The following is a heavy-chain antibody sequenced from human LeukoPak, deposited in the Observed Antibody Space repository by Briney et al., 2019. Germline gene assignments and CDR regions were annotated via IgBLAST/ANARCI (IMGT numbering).Heavy chain of an antibody. V-gene: IGHV3-21*06. CDR3: ARDHGIPGSGSYRFDY. CDR2: ISSSSSYI. CDR1: GFTFSSYS. D-gene: IGHD3-10*01. Sequence: GGSLRLSCAPSGFTFSSYSMNWVRQAPGKGLEWVSAISSSSSYIYYADSVKGRFTISRDYAKNLLYLQMNSLRIEDTAVYYCARDHGIPGSGSYRFDYWGHGTLVTVSS. J-gene: IGHJ4*01.